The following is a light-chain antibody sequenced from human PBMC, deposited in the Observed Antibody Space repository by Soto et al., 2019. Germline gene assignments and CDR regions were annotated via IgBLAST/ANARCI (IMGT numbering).Light chain of an antibody. CDR2: GAS. V-gene: IGKV3-15*01. CDR3: QQYNNWLFWT. J-gene: IGKJ1*01. Sequence: ELVMTQSPATLSVSPGERATLSCRARQRVSSNLAWYQQKPGQAPRLLIYGASTRATGIPARFSGSGSGTEFTLTISSLQSEDFAVYYGQQYNNWLFWTFGQGNQVEIK. CDR1: QRVSSN.